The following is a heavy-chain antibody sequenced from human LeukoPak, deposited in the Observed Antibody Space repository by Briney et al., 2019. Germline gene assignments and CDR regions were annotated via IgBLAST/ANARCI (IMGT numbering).Heavy chain of an antibody. Sequence: GGSLRLSCAAPGFMFHDYAIHWVRQAPGKGLEWVSLISGDGGSTFYADSVKGRFTISRDNSKNSLYLHMNSLRVEDTALYFCAKDRYSSSWYTIDYWGQGTLVTVSS. CDR3: AKDRYSSSWYTIDY. J-gene: IGHJ4*02. D-gene: IGHD6-13*01. CDR2: ISGDGGST. V-gene: IGHV3-43*02. CDR1: GFMFHDYA.